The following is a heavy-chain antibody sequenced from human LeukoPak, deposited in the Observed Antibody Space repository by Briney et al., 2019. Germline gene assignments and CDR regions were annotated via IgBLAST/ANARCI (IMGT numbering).Heavy chain of an antibody. Sequence: PGGSLRLSCAATGFTFSNYAMYWVRQAPGKGLEWVSAVSGSGAYTYYVDSVRGRFTISRDNSKNTLYLQLNSLTAEDTAVYYCAKHMWLGDWGQGTLVTVSS. V-gene: IGHV3-23*01. CDR3: AKHMWLGD. CDR1: GFTFSNYA. J-gene: IGHJ4*02. CDR2: VSGSGAYT. D-gene: IGHD3-22*01.